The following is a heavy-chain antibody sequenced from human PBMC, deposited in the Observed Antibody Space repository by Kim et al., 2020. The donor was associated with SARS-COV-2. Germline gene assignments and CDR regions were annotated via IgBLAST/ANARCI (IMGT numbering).Heavy chain of an antibody. CDR1: GGSFSSYY. Sequence: SETLSLTCAVYGGSFSSYYWSWIRQPPGKGLEWIGEINHSGNTNYNPSLKSRVTISVDTSKNQLSLKLSSVTAADTAMYYCARGLGERNGLGELAAFDYWGQGTLVTVSS. V-gene: IGHV4-34*01. D-gene: IGHD3-10*01. J-gene: IGHJ4*02. CDR3: ARGLGERNGLGELAAFDY. CDR2: INHSGNT.